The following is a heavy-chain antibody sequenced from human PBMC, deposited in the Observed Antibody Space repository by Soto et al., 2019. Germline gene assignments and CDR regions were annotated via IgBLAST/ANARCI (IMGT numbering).Heavy chain of an antibody. J-gene: IGHJ5*02. D-gene: IGHD3-3*02. CDR1: CGSISSVGYS. CDR2: IYHIGSX. Sequence: SETLSLTRAVSCGSISSVGYSWSWIRQPPGKCLEWMGYIYHIGSXXYNPSLNXXVTISVDSSNXQFSLXLISVTAADTAVYYCARVADRWAPGTLVTVSS. CDR3: ARVADR. V-gene: IGHV4-30-2*01.